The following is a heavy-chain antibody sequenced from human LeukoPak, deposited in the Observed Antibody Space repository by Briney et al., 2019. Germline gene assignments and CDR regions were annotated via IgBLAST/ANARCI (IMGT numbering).Heavy chain of an antibody. CDR1: GFTFSRYW. CDR3: ARETMGADIVVVPTPFDAFDL. J-gene: IGHJ3*01. Sequence: GGSLRLSCAASGFTFSRYWMSWVRQAPGKGLEGVANIKQDGSEKYYVDSVKGRFTISRDNAKNSMYLQMNSLRAEDTAVYYCARETMGADIVVVPTPFDAFDLWGQGTMVTVS. CDR2: IKQDGSEK. V-gene: IGHV3-7*01. D-gene: IGHD2-2*01.